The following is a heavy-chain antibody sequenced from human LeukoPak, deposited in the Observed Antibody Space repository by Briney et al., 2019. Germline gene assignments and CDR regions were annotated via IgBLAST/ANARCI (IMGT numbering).Heavy chain of an antibody. V-gene: IGHV3-23*01. Sequence: GGSLRLSCAASGFTFSSYAMNWVRQAPGKGLEWVSTISGSGDTSYYTDSVKGRFIISRDNSKNTLYLQMKSLRVEDTAVYYCAMHPASAAGGIDDFDMWGQGTMVTVSS. CDR2: ISGSGDTS. J-gene: IGHJ3*02. CDR3: AMHPASAAGGIDDFDM. CDR1: GFTFSSYA. D-gene: IGHD6-13*01.